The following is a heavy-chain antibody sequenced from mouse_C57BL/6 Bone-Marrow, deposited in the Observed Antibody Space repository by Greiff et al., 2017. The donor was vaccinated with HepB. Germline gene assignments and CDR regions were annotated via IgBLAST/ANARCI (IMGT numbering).Heavy chain of an antibody. V-gene: IGHV7-4*01. D-gene: IGHD4-1*01. CDR2: IRNKANGYTT. CDR3: VKELGHYGAMDY. J-gene: IGHJ4*01. CDR1: GFTFTDYY. Sequence: EVQGVESGGGLVQPGASLRLSCAASGFTFTDYYMSWVRQPPGKAPEWLALIRNKANGYTTEYTASVKGRFTISRDNSQNILYLQMNTLRAEDSATYYCVKELGHYGAMDYWGQGTSVTVSS.